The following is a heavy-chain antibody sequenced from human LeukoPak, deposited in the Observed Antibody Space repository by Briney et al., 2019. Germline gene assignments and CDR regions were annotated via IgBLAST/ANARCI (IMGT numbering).Heavy chain of an antibody. Sequence: GASVKVSCKASGYTFTGYYMHWVRQAPGQGLEWMGRINPNSGGKNYAQKFQGRVTMTRDTSISTAYMELSRLRSDDTAVYYCARVWLVAGTSYFDYWGQGTLVTVSS. CDR1: GYTFTGYY. CDR2: INPNSGGK. D-gene: IGHD6-19*01. V-gene: IGHV1-2*06. J-gene: IGHJ4*02. CDR3: ARVWLVAGTSYFDY.